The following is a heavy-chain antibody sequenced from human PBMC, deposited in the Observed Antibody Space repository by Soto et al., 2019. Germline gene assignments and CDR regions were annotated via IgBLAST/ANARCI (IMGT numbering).Heavy chain of an antibody. J-gene: IGHJ6*02. V-gene: IGHV3-7*03. CDR1: GFTFSSYW. CDR3: ARDVRVTIFGVVIMSYYYGMDV. Sequence: LRLSCAASGFTFSSYWMSWVRQAPGKGLEWVANIKQDGSEKYYVDSVKGRFTISRDNAKNSLYLQMNSLRAEDTAVYYCARDVRVTIFGVVIMSYYYGMDVWGQGTTVTVSS. CDR2: IKQDGSEK. D-gene: IGHD3-3*01.